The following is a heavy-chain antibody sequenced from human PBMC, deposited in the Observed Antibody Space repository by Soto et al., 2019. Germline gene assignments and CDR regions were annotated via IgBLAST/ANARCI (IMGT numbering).Heavy chain of an antibody. J-gene: IGHJ5*02. CDR2: IYYTETT. Sequence: SETLSLTCAVSGVSVTNGDYYWTWMRQSPGKGLEWIGNIYYTETTNYNPSLNSRLSISIDTSRNQFSLQLTSVTTADTAIYYCARQRRGGYWFDPWGQGTLVTVSS. CDR3: ARQRRGGYWFDP. V-gene: IGHV4-30-4*01. CDR1: GVSVTNGDYY.